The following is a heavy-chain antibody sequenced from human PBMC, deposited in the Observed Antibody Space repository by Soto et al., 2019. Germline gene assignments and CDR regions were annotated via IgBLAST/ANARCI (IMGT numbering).Heavy chain of an antibody. D-gene: IGHD3-3*01. J-gene: IGHJ4*02. Sequence: SETLSLTCAVSGASFSGFYWSWIRQSPGKGLEWIGEIDHSGITNHNTALKSRATMSVDTSKNQFSLKLRSVTAADTAVYYCARAVTVTLEGEGAAPDKTYFDSWSQGTLVTVSS. CDR1: GASFSGFY. CDR3: ARAVTVTLEGEGAAPDKTYFDS. V-gene: IGHV4-34*04. CDR2: IDHSGIT.